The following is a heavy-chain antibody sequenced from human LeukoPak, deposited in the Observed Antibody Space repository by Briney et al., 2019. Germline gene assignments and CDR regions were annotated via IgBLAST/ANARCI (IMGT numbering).Heavy chain of an antibody. CDR2: ITSGDFV. CDR1: GFNFSAYS. Sequence: TGGSLRLSCAASGFNFSAYSMNWVRQAPGKGLEWVSSITSGDFVYFADALKGRFTISRDNVKSSLYLEMNSLRADDTAVYYCARGGFNTVRGVIIPSNSYFYYMDIWGKGTTVTVSS. J-gene: IGHJ6*03. CDR3: ARGGFNTVRGVIIPSNSYFYYMDI. D-gene: IGHD3-10*01. V-gene: IGHV3-69-1*01.